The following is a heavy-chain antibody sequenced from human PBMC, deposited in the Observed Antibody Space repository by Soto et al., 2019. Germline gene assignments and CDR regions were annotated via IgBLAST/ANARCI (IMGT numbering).Heavy chain of an antibody. Sequence: SLRLSCAASGFTFSDYYMGWIRQAPGKGLEWVSYISSSSSYTNYADSAKGRFTISRDNAKNSLYLQMNSLRAEDTAVYYCARDRVRRSRSGWPYFDYWGQGTLVTVSS. V-gene: IGHV3-11*06. CDR3: ARDRVRRSRSGWPYFDY. CDR2: ISSSSSYT. J-gene: IGHJ4*02. CDR1: GFTFSDYY. D-gene: IGHD6-19*01.